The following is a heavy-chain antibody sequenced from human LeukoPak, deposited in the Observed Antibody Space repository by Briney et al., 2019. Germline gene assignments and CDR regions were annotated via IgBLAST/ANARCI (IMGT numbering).Heavy chain of an antibody. CDR2: IYHSGST. J-gene: IGHJ5*02. CDR1: GGSISGSSYY. Sequence: PSETLSLTCTVSGGSISGSSYYWGWIRQPPGKGLEWIGYIYHSGSTYYNPSLKSRVTISVDRSKNQFSLKLSSVTAADTAVYYCARGTSYYDSSGYLSIWFDPWGQGTLVTVSS. CDR3: ARGTSYYDSSGYLSIWFDP. D-gene: IGHD3-22*01. V-gene: IGHV4-39*07.